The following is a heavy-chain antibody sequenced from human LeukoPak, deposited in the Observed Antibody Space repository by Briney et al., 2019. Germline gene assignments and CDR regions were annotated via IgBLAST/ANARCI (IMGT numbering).Heavy chain of an antibody. CDR1: GFTFSSYG. Sequence: GGSLRLSCAVSGFTFSSYGMTWVRQAPGKGLEWVSSISSRSTDIYYADSVKGRFTMSRDNAKNSLFLQMNSLRAEDTAVYYCARDLRPTAAADHLPEYWGQGTLVTVSS. D-gene: IGHD6-13*01. CDR3: ARDLRPTAAADHLPEY. V-gene: IGHV3-21*01. CDR2: ISSRSTDI. J-gene: IGHJ4*02.